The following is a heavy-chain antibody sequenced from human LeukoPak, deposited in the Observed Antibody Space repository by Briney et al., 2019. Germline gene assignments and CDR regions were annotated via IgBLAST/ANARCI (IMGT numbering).Heavy chain of an antibody. CDR1: GFTFSSYG. J-gene: IGHJ4*02. CDR3: AKDPRYYYGSGSSAYFDY. D-gene: IGHD3-10*01. Sequence: GGSLRLSCAASGFTFSSYGMHWVRQAPGKGLEWVAFIRYDGSNKYYADSVKGRFTISRDNSKNTLYLQMDSLRAEDTAVYYCAKDPRYYYGSGSSAYFDYWGQGTLVTVSS. CDR2: IRYDGSNK. V-gene: IGHV3-30*02.